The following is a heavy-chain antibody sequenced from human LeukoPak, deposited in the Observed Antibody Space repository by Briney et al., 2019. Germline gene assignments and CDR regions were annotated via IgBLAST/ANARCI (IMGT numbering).Heavy chain of an antibody. J-gene: IGHJ5*02. CDR3: ARRTEYNWFDP. CDR2: ISAYNGNT. CDR1: GYTFTSYG. Sequence: GASVKVSCNASGYTFTSYGISWVRQAPGQGLEWMGWISAYNGNTNYAQKLQGRVTMTTDTSTSTAYMELRSLSSNDTAVYYCARRTEYNWFDPWGQGTLVTVSS. V-gene: IGHV1-18*01.